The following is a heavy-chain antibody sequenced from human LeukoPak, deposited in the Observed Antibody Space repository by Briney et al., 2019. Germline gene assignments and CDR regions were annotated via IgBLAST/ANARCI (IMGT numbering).Heavy chain of an antibody. CDR2: ISVSDTT. V-gene: IGHV3-23*01. CDR3: ARSLGDSGILYYYMDV. J-gene: IGHJ6*03. D-gene: IGHD3-10*01. Sequence: PGGSLRLSCAASGFTFSNYPMNWVRQAPGKGLEWISTISVSDTTHYTDSVRGRFTISRDNSKSTLYLHMNSLRVEDTAVYYCARSLGDSGILYYYMDVWGEGTTVTVSS. CDR1: GFTFSNYP.